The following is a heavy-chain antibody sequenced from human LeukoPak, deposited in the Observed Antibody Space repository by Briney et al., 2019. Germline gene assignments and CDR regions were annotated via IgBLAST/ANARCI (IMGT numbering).Heavy chain of an antibody. V-gene: IGHV3-23*01. D-gene: IGHD3-3*01. CDR1: QFTFSSYA. Sequence: QPGGSLRLSCAASQFTFSSYAMNWFRQAPGKGLEWVSTISVGAEYIFYADSVKGRFTISRDDSNNALYLQMHSLRAEDTALYYCASGPPFLKYFEYWGQGTLVTVSS. CDR2: ISVGAEYI. J-gene: IGHJ4*02. CDR3: ASGPPFLKYFEY.